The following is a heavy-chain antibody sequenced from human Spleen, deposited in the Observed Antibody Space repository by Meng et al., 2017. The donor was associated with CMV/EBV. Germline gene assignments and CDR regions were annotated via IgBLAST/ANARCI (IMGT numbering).Heavy chain of an antibody. J-gene: IGHJ4*02. V-gene: IGHV3-11*01. D-gene: IGHD5-18*01. CDR1: GFTFSDYY. CDR3: ARSSSTWIQLSFDY. CDR2: ISSSGTTI. Sequence: GGSLRLSCAASGFTFSDYYMHWIRQAPGKGPEWVSYISSSGTTIYYADSVKGRFTSSRDNAKNSLYLQMNSLRAEDTAVYYCARSSSTWIQLSFDYWGQGSLVTVSS.